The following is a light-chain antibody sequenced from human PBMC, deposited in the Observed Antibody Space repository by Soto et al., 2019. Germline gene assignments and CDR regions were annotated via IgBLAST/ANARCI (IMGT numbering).Light chain of an antibody. CDR1: QDINNY. CDR3: LQHNSYPLT. J-gene: IGKJ4*01. CDR2: AAS. Sequence: DIQMTQSPSAMSASVGDRVTITCRASQDINNYLVWFQQKPGTVPKRLIYAASSLQSGVPSRFSGSRSGTEFTLTIGSLQPEDFATYYCLQHNSYPLTFGGGTKVDIK. V-gene: IGKV1-17*03.